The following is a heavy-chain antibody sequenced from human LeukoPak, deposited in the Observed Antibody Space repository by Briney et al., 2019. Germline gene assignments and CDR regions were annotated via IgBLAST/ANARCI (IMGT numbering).Heavy chain of an antibody. V-gene: IGHV1-18*01. CDR1: GGSFTTNG. Sequence: GASVKVSCKASGGSFTTNGVSWVRQAPGQGLEWMGWISAYNGNTNYAQKLQGRVTMTTDTSTSTAYMELRSLRSDDTAVYYCARVGGDIVVVVAATRDRWFDPWGQGTLVTVSS. J-gene: IGHJ5*02. D-gene: IGHD2-15*01. CDR2: ISAYNGNT. CDR3: ARVGGDIVVVVAATRDRWFDP.